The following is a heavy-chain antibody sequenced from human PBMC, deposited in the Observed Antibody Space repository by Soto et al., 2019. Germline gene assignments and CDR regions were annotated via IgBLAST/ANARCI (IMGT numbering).Heavy chain of an antibody. D-gene: IGHD2-8*01. J-gene: IGHJ5*02. CDR1: GGSISSGDYY. Sequence: VQLKESGPGLVKPSQTLSLTCTVSGGSISSGDYYWSWIRQPPGKGLEWIGYIYDSGSTYYNSSLKSRVNITLDTSKNQFSLKLTSVTAADTAVYYCARDNGVGPWGQGTMVTVSS. V-gene: IGHV4-30-4*01. CDR3: ARDNGVGP. CDR2: IYDSGST.